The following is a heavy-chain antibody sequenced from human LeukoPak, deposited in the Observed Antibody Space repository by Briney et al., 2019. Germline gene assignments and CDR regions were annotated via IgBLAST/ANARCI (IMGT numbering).Heavy chain of an antibody. CDR1: GFTFSSYS. V-gene: IGHV3-21*01. CDR3: ARYRPGYSGYEGNFN. Sequence: PGGSLRLSCAASGFTFSSYSMTWVRQAPGKGLEWVSSISSISSYIYYADSVKGRFTISRDNAKNSLYPQMNSLRADDTAVYYCARYRPGYSGYEGNFNWGQGTLVTVSS. D-gene: IGHD5-12*01. J-gene: IGHJ4*02. CDR2: ISSISSYI.